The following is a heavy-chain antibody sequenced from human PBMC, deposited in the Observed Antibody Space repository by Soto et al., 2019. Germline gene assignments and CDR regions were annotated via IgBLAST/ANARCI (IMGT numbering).Heavy chain of an antibody. D-gene: IGHD5-18*01. Sequence: QITLKESGPTLVKPTQTLTLTCTFSGFSLSTSGVGVGWIRQPPGKALEWLALIYWDDDKRYSPSLQSRLTITKDASKNQVVLTITNMDPVDTATYYCAHSPIQLWLRSYFDYGGQGTLVTVSS. CDR2: IYWDDDK. CDR1: GFSLSTSGVG. CDR3: AHSPIQLWLRSYFDY. V-gene: IGHV2-5*02. J-gene: IGHJ4*02.